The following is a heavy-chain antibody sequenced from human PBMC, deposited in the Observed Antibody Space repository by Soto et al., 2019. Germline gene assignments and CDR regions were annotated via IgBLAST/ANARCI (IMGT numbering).Heavy chain of an antibody. D-gene: IGHD3-10*01. CDR1: GGTFSSYA. J-gene: IGHJ5*02. CDR3: ARDTRYGSGSYADWFDP. V-gene: IGHV1-69*13. CDR2: IIPIFGTA. Sequence: SVKVSCKASGGTFSSYAISWVRQAPGQGLEWMGGIIPIFGTANYAQKFQGRVTITAGESTSTAYMELSSLRSEDTAVYYCARDTRYGSGSYADWFDPWGQGTLVTVSS.